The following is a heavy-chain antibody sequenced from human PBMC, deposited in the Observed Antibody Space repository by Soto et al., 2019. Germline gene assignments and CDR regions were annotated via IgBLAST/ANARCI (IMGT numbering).Heavy chain of an antibody. V-gene: IGHV3-23*01. Sequence: PGGSLRLSCAASGFTFSSYAMSWVRQAPGKGLEWVSVISGSGSSTYYADSVKGRFTISRDNSKNTLYLQMNSLRAEDTAVYYCARGHSFSDAFDIWGQGTMVT. CDR3: ARGHSFSDAFDI. J-gene: IGHJ3*02. CDR1: GFTFSSYA. D-gene: IGHD4-4*01. CDR2: ISGSGSST.